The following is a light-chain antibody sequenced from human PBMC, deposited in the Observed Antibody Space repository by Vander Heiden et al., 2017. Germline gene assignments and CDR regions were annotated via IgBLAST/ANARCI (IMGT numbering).Light chain of an antibody. CDR1: SSNIGRNS. V-gene: IGLV1-44*01. Sequence: SVLTQPPSESVTPGQRVTISCSGLSSNIGRNSGTWYQQVPGMAPKLLIYGNNQRPSGGRDRFSGSKSGTSASLAISGRQSDDEADYYCATWDDTLNGPVFGGGTKLTVL. J-gene: IGLJ3*02. CDR2: GNN. CDR3: ATWDDTLNGPV.